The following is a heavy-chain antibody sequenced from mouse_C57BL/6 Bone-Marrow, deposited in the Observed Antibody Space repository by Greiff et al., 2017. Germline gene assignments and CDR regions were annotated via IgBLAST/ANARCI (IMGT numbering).Heavy chain of an antibody. CDR2: ISSGGSYT. CDR3: ARRLSY. V-gene: IGHV5-6*02. J-gene: IGHJ3*01. Sequence: DVKLVESGGDLVKPGGSLKLSCAASGFTFSSYGMSWVRQTPDKRLEWVATISSGGSYTYYPDSVKGRFTISRDNAKNTLYLQMSSLKSEDTAMYYCARRLSYWGQGTLVTVSA. CDR1: GFTFSSYG. D-gene: IGHD1-1*01.